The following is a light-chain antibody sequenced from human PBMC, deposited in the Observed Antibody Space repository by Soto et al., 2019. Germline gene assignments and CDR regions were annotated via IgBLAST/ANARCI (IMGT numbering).Light chain of an antibody. CDR2: DAS. CDR3: QQANSIFLLN. Sequence: DIQMTQSPSSVSASVGERVTITCRASQGISKWLAWYHQKPGEAPKLLLYDASNLRSGVPSRFSGSGSGTNFSIPISSLQQEDFATYYCQQANSIFLLNFGGGTQVEIK. J-gene: IGKJ4*01. CDR1: QGISKW. V-gene: IGKV1-12*01.